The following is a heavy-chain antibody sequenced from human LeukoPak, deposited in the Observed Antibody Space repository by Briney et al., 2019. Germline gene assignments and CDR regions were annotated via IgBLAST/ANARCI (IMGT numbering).Heavy chain of an antibody. CDR1: GGSISSSNW. CDR3: ARDLGSGSYYYYYMDV. J-gene: IGHJ6*03. V-gene: IGHV4-4*02. D-gene: IGHD1-26*01. CDR2: IYHSGST. Sequence: PSETLSLTCAVSGGSISSSNWWSWVRQPPGKGLEWIGEIYHSGSTNYNPSLKSRVTISVDRSKNQFSLKLSSVTAADTAVYYCARDLGSGSYYYYYMDVWGKGTTVTVSS.